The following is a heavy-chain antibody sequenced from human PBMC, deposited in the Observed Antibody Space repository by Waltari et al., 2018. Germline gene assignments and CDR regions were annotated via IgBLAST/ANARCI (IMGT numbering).Heavy chain of an antibody. J-gene: IGHJ4*02. CDR3: ATGGYFFDY. CDR2: IKSKPVVETI. CDR1: GFPFSNAW. D-gene: IGHD3-22*01. Sequence: EVQMVESGGDLVKPGGYLRLFCSAYGFPFSNAWLNWGSQGPGSGREWVGCIKSKPVVETIAYAAPVKGIFTISSDDSKNTVYLQMNSLKTEDTAVYYCATGGYFFDYWGQGTLVTVSS. V-gene: IGHV3-15*01.